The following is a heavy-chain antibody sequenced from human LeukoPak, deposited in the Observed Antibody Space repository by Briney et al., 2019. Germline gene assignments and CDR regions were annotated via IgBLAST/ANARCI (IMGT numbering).Heavy chain of an antibody. CDR3: ARVVRSLEWLSNFDY. Sequence: GASVKVSCKASGYTFTGYYVHWVRQAPGQGPEWMGWINPNSGGTNYVQKFQGRVTMTRDMSISTAYMELRRLRSDDTAVYYCARVVRSLEWLSNFDYWGQGTLVTVSS. CDR1: GYTFTGYY. D-gene: IGHD3-3*01. V-gene: IGHV1-2*02. CDR2: INPNSGGT. J-gene: IGHJ4*02.